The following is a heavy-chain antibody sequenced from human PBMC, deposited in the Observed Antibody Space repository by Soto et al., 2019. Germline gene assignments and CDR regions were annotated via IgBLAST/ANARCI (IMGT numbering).Heavy chain of an antibody. V-gene: IGHV2-5*02. CDR3: AHRSRGYAYYFDQ. J-gene: IGHJ4*02. D-gene: IGHD5-12*01. CDR2: IFWDDDK. CDR1: GFSLSTRGVG. Sequence: QITLKESGPTLVKPTQTLTLTCSFSGFSLSTRGVGVGWIRQPPGKALEWLALIFWDDDKWYSPSLRSRLTITEDTSTNQVVLTMTNIDPVDTATYYCAHRSRGYAYYFDQWGQGTLVTVSS.